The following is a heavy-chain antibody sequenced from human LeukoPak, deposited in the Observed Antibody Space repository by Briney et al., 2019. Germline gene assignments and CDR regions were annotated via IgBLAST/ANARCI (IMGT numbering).Heavy chain of an antibody. J-gene: IGHJ5*01. CDR3: ARGQGSSSWFDY. CDR1: GGSISSGGYS. Sequence: NASETLSPTCAVSGGSISSGGYSWSWIRQPPGKGLEWIGYIYHSGSTYYNPSLKSRVTISVDRSKNQFSLKLSSVTAADTAVYYCARGQGSSSWFDYWGQGTLVTVSS. D-gene: IGHD6-13*01. CDR2: IYHSGST. V-gene: IGHV4-30-2*01.